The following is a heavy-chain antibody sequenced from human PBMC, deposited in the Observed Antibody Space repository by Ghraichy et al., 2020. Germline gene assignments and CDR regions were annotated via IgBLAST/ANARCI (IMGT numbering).Heavy chain of an antibody. Sequence: ESLNISCAASGFTFSSYSMNWVRQAPGKGLEWVSYISSSSSTIYYADSVKGRFTISRDNAKNSLYLQVNSLGDEDTAVYYCARDWGGNYYVFDIWGQGTMVTVSS. CDR2: ISSSSSTI. CDR3: ARDWGGNYYVFDI. V-gene: IGHV3-48*02. CDR1: GFTFSSYS. J-gene: IGHJ3*02. D-gene: IGHD1-26*01.